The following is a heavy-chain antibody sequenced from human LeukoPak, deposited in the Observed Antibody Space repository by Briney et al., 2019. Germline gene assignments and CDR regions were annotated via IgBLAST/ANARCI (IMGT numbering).Heavy chain of an antibody. CDR2: IKQDGSEK. CDR3: ASLPYCGADCYADY. V-gene: IGHV3-7*01. J-gene: IGHJ4*02. D-gene: IGHD2-21*02. CDR1: GFTFSSYW. Sequence: GGSLRLSCAASGFTFSSYWMSWVRQAPGKGLEWVANIKQDGSEKYYVDSVKGRFTISRDNAKNSLYLQMNSLRAEDTAVYYCASLPYCGADCYADYWGQGTLVIVSS.